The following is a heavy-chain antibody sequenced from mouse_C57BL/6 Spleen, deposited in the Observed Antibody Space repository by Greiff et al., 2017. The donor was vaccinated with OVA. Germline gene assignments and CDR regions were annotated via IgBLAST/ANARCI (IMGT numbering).Heavy chain of an antibody. CDR2: FYPGSGSI. Sequence: VQRVESGAELVKPGASVKLSCKASGYTFTEYTIHWVKQRSGQGLEWIGWFYPGSGSIKYNEKFKDKATLTADKSSSTVYMELSRLTSEDSAVYFCARHEDYYYAMDYWGQGTSVTVSS. CDR1: GYTFTEYT. CDR3: ARHEDYYYAMDY. J-gene: IGHJ4*01. V-gene: IGHV1-62-2*01.